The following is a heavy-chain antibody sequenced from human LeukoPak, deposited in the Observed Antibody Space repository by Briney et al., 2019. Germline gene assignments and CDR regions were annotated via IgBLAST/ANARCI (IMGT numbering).Heavy chain of an antibody. D-gene: IGHD3-3*01. V-gene: IGHV4-4*02. J-gene: IGHJ4*02. CDR2: IYHSGST. CDR1: GGSISSSNW. CDR3: AAHGRFLEWVPDC. Sequence: SETLSLTCAVSGGSISSSNWWSWVRQPPGKGLEWIGEIYHSGSTNYNPSLKSRVTISVDKSKNQFSQKLSSVTAADTAVYYCAAHGRFLEWVPDCWGQGTLVTVSS.